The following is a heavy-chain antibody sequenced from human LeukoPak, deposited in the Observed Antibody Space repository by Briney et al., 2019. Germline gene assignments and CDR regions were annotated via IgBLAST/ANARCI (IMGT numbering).Heavy chain of an antibody. CDR1: GFTFSNYA. J-gene: IGHJ4*02. CDR3: AKRVSYSNSAAYFDY. V-gene: IGHV3-23*01. Sequence: GGSLRLSCAASGFTFSNYAMSWVRQAPGKGLEWVSLISSGDSTFYAGSVKGRFTVSRDNSKNTLYMQMNSLRAEDTAVYYCAKRVSYSNSAAYFDYWGQGTLVTVSS. D-gene: IGHD6-6*01. CDR2: ISSGDST.